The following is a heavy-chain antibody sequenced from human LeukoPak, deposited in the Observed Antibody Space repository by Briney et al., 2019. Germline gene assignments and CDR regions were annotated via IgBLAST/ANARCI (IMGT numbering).Heavy chain of an antibody. D-gene: IGHD3-3*01. J-gene: IGHJ4*02. CDR1: GGSVSSGSYY. Sequence: SETLSLTCTVSGGSVSSGSYYWSWIRQPPGKGLEWIGYIYYSGSTNYNPSLKGRVTISVDTSKNQFSLKLSSVTAADTAVYYCASQSAGYDFWSGYRYWGQGTLVTVSS. CDR2: IYYSGST. V-gene: IGHV4-61*01. CDR3: ASQSAGYDFWSGYRY.